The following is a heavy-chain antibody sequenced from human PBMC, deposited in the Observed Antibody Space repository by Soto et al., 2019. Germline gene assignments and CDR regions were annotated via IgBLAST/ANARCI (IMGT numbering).Heavy chain of an antibody. J-gene: IGHJ4*02. CDR3: ASLRAPTGY. V-gene: IGHV3-74*01. CDR1: TFTLTYYW. Sequence: PGGSLRLSCEASTFTLTYYWMHWVRQAPGKGLVWVSEINDDGSSTSYADSVKGRFTISRDNAKNTLYLQMNSLRAEDTAMYYCASLRAPTGYWGRRTLVTVSS. CDR2: INDDGSST. D-gene: IGHD3-9*01.